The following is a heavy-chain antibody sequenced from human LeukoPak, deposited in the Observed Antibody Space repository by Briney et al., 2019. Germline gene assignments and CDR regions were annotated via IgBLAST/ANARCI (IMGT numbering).Heavy chain of an antibody. D-gene: IGHD4-17*01. CDR3: ARDGVTTADTLDY. V-gene: IGHV4-4*02. J-gene: IGHJ4*02. Sequence: SETLSLTCAVSGGSISSSNWWSWVRPPPGKGLEWIGEIYHSGSTNYNPSLKSRVTISVDKSKNQFSLKLSSVTAADTAVYYCARDGVTTADTLDYWGQGTLVTVSS. CDR1: GGSISSSNW. CDR2: IYHSGST.